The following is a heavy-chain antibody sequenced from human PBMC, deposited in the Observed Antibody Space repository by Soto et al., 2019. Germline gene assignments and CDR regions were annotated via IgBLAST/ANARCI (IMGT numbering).Heavy chain of an antibody. J-gene: IGHJ6*02. Sequence: EVQLVESGGGLVQPGGSLRLSCAASGFTFSDHHMDWVLQAPGKGLEWVGRIRNKVNSYTTEYAASVKGRFIISRDDPENSLYLQLSRLKTEDTAVYYCARAVIGSLRSGVCYPNGMDIWGQGTTVTVSS. D-gene: IGHD2-8*02. V-gene: IGHV3-72*01. CDR3: ARAVIGSLRSGVCYPNGMDI. CDR2: IRNKVNSYTT. CDR1: GFTFSDHH.